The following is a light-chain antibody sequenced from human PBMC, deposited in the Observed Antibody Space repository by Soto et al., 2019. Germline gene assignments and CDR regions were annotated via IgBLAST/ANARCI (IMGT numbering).Light chain of an antibody. J-gene: IGKJ5*01. Sequence: EIVLTQSPGTLSLSPGERVTLSCRASQSVSSRSLAWYQKKPGQAPRLLIYGASIRARGIPDRFSGSGSGTDFTLTISRLEPEEFAVYYCQQYGSSPQTFGQGTRMEIK. CDR3: QQYGSSPQT. V-gene: IGKV3-20*01. CDR2: GAS. CDR1: QSVSSRS.